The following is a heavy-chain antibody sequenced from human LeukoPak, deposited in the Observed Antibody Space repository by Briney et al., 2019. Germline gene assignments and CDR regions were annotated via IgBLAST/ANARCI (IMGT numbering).Heavy chain of an antibody. J-gene: IGHJ4*02. D-gene: IGHD3-10*01. CDR2: ISAYNGNT. V-gene: IGHV1-18*04. Sequence: ASVKVPCKASGYTFTSYGISWVRQAPGQGLEWMGWISAYNGNTNYAQKLQGRVTMTTDTSTSTAYMELRSLRSDDTAVYYCARVKTTMVREDYWGQGTLVTVSS. CDR3: ARVKTTMVREDY. CDR1: GYTFTSYG.